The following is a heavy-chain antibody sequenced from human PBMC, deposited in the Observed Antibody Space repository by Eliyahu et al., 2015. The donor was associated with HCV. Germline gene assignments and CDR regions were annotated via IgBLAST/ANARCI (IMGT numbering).Heavy chain of an antibody. V-gene: IGHV3-72*01. J-gene: IGHJ5*02. CDR3: ARDIHTALDP. D-gene: IGHD2-2*02. CDR1: GFTFTXYY. CDR2: ITNKPYNYKT. Sequence: EVQMVESGGGLVQPGGSLRLSXVGSGFTFTXYYMDWFRQAPGKGLEWIGRITNKPYNYKTKCAASVKGRFTISRDDSKNSLYLQMNSLKTEDTAVYYCARDIHTALDPWGQGTLVTVSS.